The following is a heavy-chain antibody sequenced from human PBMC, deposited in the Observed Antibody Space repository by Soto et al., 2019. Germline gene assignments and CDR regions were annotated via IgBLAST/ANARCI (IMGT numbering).Heavy chain of an antibody. CDR1: GDSFSTSNW. Sequence: SATLSLTCAVSGDSFSTSNWWSWVRQPPGKGLEWIGEIYHTGSTNYNPSLTSRVTISVDKSKNQFSLKLSSVTAADTAVYYCASGPTRVLRGPYYFDYWGQGTLVTVSS. CDR3: ASGPTRVLRGPYYFDY. D-gene: IGHD3-3*01. J-gene: IGHJ4*02. CDR2: IYHTGST. V-gene: IGHV4-4*02.